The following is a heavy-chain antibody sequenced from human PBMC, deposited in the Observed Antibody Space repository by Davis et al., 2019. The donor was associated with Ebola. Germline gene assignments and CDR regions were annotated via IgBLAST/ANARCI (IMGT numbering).Heavy chain of an antibody. D-gene: IGHD6-6*01. CDR1: GYSFTSYW. CDR2: IYPRDSDT. V-gene: IGHV5-51*01. CDR3: ASTLEYSSSPAFEG. Sequence: GESLKISCQGSGYSFTSYWIGWVRQMPGKGLEWRGIIYPRDSDTRYSPSFQGQVTISADKSISTAYLQWSSLKAADTAMYYCASTLEYSSSPAFEGWGQGTLVTVSS. J-gene: IGHJ4*02.